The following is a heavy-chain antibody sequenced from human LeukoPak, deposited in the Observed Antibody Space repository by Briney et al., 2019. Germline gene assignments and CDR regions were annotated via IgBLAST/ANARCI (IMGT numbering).Heavy chain of an antibody. CDR1: GGTFSSYA. J-gene: IGHJ4*02. V-gene: IGHV1-69*13. Sequence: ASVKVSCKASGGTFSSYAISWARQAPGQGLEWMGGIIPIFGTANYAQKFQGRVTITADESTSTAYMELSSLRSEDTAVYYCARNNPTVNTRSFDYWGQGTLVTVSS. CDR2: IIPIFGTA. D-gene: IGHD4-11*01. CDR3: ARNNPTVNTRSFDY.